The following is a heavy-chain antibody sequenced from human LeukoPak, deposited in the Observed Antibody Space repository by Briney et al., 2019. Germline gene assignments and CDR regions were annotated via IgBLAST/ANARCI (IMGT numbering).Heavy chain of an antibody. Sequence: ASVKVSCKASGYTFTSYGISWVRRAPGQGLEWMGWISAYNGNPNYAQKLQGRVTMTTDTSTSTAYMELRSLRSDDTAVYYCARGGRTMIVVVSHAFDIWGQGTMVTVSS. J-gene: IGHJ3*02. CDR1: GYTFTSYG. D-gene: IGHD3-22*01. V-gene: IGHV1-18*01. CDR3: ARGGRTMIVVVSHAFDI. CDR2: ISAYNGNP.